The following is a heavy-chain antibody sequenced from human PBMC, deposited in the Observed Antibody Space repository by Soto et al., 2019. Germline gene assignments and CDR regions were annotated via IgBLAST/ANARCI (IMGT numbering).Heavy chain of an antibody. CDR3: ARKDTAGWFDP. V-gene: IGHV1-69*02. CDR1: GGTFSSYT. D-gene: IGHD5-18*01. J-gene: IGHJ5*02. CDR2: IIPILGIA. Sequence: QVQLVQSGAEVKKPGSSVKVSCKASGGTFSSYTISWVRQAPGQGLEWMGRIIPILGIANYAQKFQGRVTITANKSTSTAYMELSSLRSEDTAVYYCARKDTAGWFDPWGQGTLVTVSS.